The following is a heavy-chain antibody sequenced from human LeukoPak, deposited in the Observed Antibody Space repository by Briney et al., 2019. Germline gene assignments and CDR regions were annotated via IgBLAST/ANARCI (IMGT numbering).Heavy chain of an antibody. V-gene: IGHV1-8*01. J-gene: IGHJ5*02. CDR1: GYTFTSYD. Sequence: GASVKVSSKASGYTFTSYDINWVRQATGQGLERMGWMNPNSGNTGYAQKFQGRVTMTRNTSISTAYMELSSLRSEDTAVYYCARGIVHNWFDPWGQGTLVTVSS. CDR3: ARGIVHNWFDP. CDR2: MNPNSGNT. D-gene: IGHD3-16*02.